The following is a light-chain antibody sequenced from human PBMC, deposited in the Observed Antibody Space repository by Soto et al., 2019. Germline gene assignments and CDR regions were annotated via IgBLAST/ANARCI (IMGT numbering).Light chain of an antibody. CDR3: CSYAGSNTYV. CDR2: DVT. J-gene: IGLJ1*01. Sequence: QSALTQPRSVSGSPGQSVTISCTGTSSDVGGYNFVSWYQQHPGKAPKLMIYDVTKRPSGVPDRFSGSKSGNTASLTISWLQVEDEADYYCCSYAGSNTYVFGTGTKVTVL. CDR1: SSDVGGYNF. V-gene: IGLV2-11*01.